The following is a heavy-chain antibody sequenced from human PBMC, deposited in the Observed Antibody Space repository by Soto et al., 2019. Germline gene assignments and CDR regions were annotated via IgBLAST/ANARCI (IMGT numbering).Heavy chain of an antibody. CDR1: GFTFSSDC. J-gene: IGHJ4*02. D-gene: IGHD6-13*01. V-gene: IGHV3-30*18. CDR2: ISGDESNK. CDR3: AKEYCIAAEGTCFDY. Sequence: QVQLVESGGGVVQPGRSLRLSCAASGFTFSSDCMHWVRQAPGKGLEWVAVISGDESNKYYADSVKGRVTISRENSKTTLYLQMTSLRAKDTVVYYGAKEYCIAAEGTCFDYWGQGTLGTVSS.